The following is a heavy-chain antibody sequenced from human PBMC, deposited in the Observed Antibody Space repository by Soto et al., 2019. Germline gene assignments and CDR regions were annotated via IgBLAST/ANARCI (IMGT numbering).Heavy chain of an antibody. V-gene: IGHV4-34*01. CDR1: GSSFTGYY. J-gene: IGHJ6*03. D-gene: IGHD1-1*01. Sequence: SETVSLTCAVYGSSFTGYYWTWIRQSPGKGLEWIGEINHSGSTNYNPSLKSRVIISVDMSKNQFSLDLSSVTAADTAIYYCARGGAGAGTDYYYFYYMDVWAKGT. CDR3: ARGGAGAGTDYYYFYYMDV. CDR2: INHSGST.